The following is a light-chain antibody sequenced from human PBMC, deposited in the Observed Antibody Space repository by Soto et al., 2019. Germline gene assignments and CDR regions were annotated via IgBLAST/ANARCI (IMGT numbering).Light chain of an antibody. V-gene: IGKV1-33*01. J-gene: IGKJ5*01. CDR3: QQYDDLPIT. Sequence: DIQMTQSPSNLAPSVGDTVTRTCQASQDISHYLNWYQQKPGKALKLLIYDASNLHPGVPSRFRGSGSGTEFSFNITSLQPEDVATYYCQQYDDLPITVGQGTRLEIK. CDR1: QDISHY. CDR2: DAS.